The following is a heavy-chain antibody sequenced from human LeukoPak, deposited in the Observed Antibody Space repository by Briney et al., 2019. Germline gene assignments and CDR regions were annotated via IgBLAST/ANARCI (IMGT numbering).Heavy chain of an antibody. Sequence: GGSLRLSCAASGFTFSSYAMSWVRQAPGKGLEWVSYISSSSSTIYYADSVKGRFTISRDNAKNSLYLQMNSLRAEDTAVYYCARSSGWSDYWGQGTLVTVSS. V-gene: IGHV3-48*01. CDR1: GFTFSSYA. CDR2: ISSSSSTI. J-gene: IGHJ4*02. D-gene: IGHD6-19*01. CDR3: ARSSGWSDY.